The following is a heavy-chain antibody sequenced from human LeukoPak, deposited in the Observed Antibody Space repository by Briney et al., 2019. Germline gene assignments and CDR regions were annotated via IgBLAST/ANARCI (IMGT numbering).Heavy chain of an antibody. CDR2: IKQDGSEK. CDR3: ARDQKDIVVVPAALSAYYYYYMDV. J-gene: IGHJ6*03. CDR1: GFTFSSYW. D-gene: IGHD2-2*01. V-gene: IGHV3-7*01. Sequence: GGSLRLSCAASGFTFSSYWMSWVRQAPGKGLEWVANIKQDGSEKYYVDSVKGRFTISRDNAKNSLYLQMNSLRAEDTAVYYCARDQKDIVVVPAALSAYYYYYMDVWGKGTTVTVSS.